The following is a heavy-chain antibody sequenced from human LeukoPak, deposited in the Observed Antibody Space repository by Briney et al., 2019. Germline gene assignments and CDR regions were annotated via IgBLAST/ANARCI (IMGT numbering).Heavy chain of an antibody. Sequence: GGSLRLSCAASGFTFSAYWMHWVRQAPGKGLVWVSRISSDGSRVTYADSVKGRFTISRDNAKNTLYLQMNSLRAEDTAVYYCAPYSGYDLGDWFDPWGQGTLVTVSS. V-gene: IGHV3-74*01. CDR1: GFTFSAYW. J-gene: IGHJ5*02. CDR3: APYSGYDLGDWFDP. CDR2: ISSDGSRV. D-gene: IGHD5-12*01.